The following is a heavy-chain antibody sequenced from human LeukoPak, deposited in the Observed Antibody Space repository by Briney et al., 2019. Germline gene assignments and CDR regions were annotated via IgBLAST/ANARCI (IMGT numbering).Heavy chain of an antibody. J-gene: IGHJ3*02. Sequence: GGSVRLSCGASGFPLSRYAMSWVRQAPGRGLEGVSAISGSGGSTYYADYVKCPFSISRDNTKNKLYMQMNRLRAADMDVYYCAKDYGVSGYEDAFDIWGQGTMVTVSS. V-gene: IGHV3-23*01. CDR3: AKDYGVSGYEDAFDI. D-gene: IGHD5-12*01. CDR2: ISGSGGST. CDR1: GFPLSRYA.